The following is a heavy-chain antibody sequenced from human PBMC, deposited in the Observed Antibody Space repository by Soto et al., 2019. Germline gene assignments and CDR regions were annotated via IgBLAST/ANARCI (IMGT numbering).Heavy chain of an antibody. CDR3: ARLGGYYQTLAI. CDR1: GGSIDTYY. D-gene: IGHD3-22*01. CDR2: IYYSGST. J-gene: IGHJ4*02. Sequence: PSETLSLTCTVSGGSIDTYYWSWIRQPPGKGLQWIGYIYYSGSTTYSPSLKSRVTISVDRSKNQFSLKLTSVTAADTAVYYCARLGGYYQTLAIWAQGTLVTSPQ. V-gene: IGHV4-59*08.